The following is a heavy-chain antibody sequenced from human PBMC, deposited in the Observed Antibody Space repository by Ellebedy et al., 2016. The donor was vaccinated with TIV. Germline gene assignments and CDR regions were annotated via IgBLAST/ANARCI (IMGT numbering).Heavy chain of an antibody. CDR1: RFTFSSYS. J-gene: IGHJ6*02. D-gene: IGHD2-15*01. Sequence: GESLKIFCAASRFTFSSYSMNWVRQAPGKGLEWVSSISSSSSYIYYADSVKGRLTISRDNAKNSLYLQMNSLRAEDTAVYYCAIDGKEDAGRDIVVVVAAHYYYGMDVWGQGTTVTVSS. V-gene: IGHV3-21*01. CDR3: AIDGKEDAGRDIVVVVAAHYYYGMDV. CDR2: ISSSSSYI.